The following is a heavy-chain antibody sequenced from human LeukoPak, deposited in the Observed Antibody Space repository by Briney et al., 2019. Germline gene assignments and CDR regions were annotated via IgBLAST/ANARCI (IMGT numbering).Heavy chain of an antibody. V-gene: IGHV4-59*01. CDR3: ARGPYCSGYYYVQAFDY. Sequence: PSETVSLTCTVCGGSISSYYWSWIRQPPGKGREGSGYIYYSGSTNYNTSLKRRVTISVDTSKNQFSLKLSSVTAADTAVYYCARGPYCSGYYYVQAFDYWGQGTLVTVSS. CDR1: GGSISSYY. D-gene: IGHD3-22*01. CDR2: IYYSGST. J-gene: IGHJ4*02.